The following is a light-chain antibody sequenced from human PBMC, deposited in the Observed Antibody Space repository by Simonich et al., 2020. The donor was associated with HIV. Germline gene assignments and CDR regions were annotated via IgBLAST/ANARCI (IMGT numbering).Light chain of an antibody. J-gene: IGKJ1*01. CDR3: QQYYSTPPT. V-gene: IGKV4-1*01. Sequence: DIVMTQSPDSLAVSLGERATINCKSSQSILYSTNNKNYLAWYQQKPRQTPKLLIYWASTRESGVPDRFSGSGSGTDFTLTISSLQAEDVAVYYCQQYYSTPPTFGQGTKVKIK. CDR2: WAS. CDR1: QSILYSTNNKNY.